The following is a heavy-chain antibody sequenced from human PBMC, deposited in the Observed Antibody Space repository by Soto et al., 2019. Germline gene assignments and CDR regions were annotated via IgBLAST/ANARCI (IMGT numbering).Heavy chain of an antibody. J-gene: IGHJ6*02. CDR2: ISGSGGST. D-gene: IGHD5-18*01. Sequence: AGGSLRLSCAASGFTFSSYAMSWVRQAPGKGLEWVSAISGSGGSTYYADSVKGRFTISRDNSKNTLYLQMNSLRAEDTAVYYCAKEGSAIIYGYNYYYYGMDVWGQGTTVTVSS. CDR1: GFTFSSYA. CDR3: AKEGSAIIYGYNYYYYGMDV. V-gene: IGHV3-23*01.